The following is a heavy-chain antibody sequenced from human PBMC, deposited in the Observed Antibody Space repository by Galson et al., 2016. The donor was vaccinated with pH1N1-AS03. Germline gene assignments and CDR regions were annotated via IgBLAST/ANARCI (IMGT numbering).Heavy chain of an antibody. Sequence: SLRLSCAASGFTFRSYGMHWVRQTPGKGLQWVEVISYDESKKLYADSVRGRSTISRDNSKNTLYLQMNSLRPEDTAVYFCARSQSFYVDYFDNWGQGTLVTVSS. CDR1: GFTFRSYG. J-gene: IGHJ4*02. V-gene: IGHV3-30*03. D-gene: IGHD3-10*02. CDR2: ISYDESKK. CDR3: ARSQSFYVDYFDN.